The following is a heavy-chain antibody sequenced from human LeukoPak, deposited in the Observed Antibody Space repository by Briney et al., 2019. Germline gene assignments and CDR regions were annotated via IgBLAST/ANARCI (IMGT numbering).Heavy chain of an antibody. CDR3: ARAFGGDTDY. Sequence: KPSETLSLTCTVSGASIRSYYWTWIRQPAGKGLEWLGRIHTSGSSKYNPSLKSRVTMSLDTSKNQFSLKLFSVTAADTAVYYCARAFGGDTDYWGQGTLVTVSS. D-gene: IGHD3-10*01. CDR2: IHTSGSS. V-gene: IGHV4-4*07. J-gene: IGHJ4*02. CDR1: GASIRSYY.